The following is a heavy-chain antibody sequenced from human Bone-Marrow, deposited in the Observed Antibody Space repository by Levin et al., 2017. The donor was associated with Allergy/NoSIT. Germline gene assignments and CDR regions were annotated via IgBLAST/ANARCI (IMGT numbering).Heavy chain of an antibody. CDR3: AREDFHDAGLDGGDYFNWFDP. V-gene: IGHV1-3*01. D-gene: IGHD2-21*01. J-gene: IGHJ5*02. CDR2: INPGTGKT. CDR1: GYIFSTYA. Sequence: ASVKVSCKTSGYIFSTYAVHWVRQAPGHGLEWMGWINPGTGKTQYAQKFQGRVTITRDTSATTVYMELSSLTSEDASTYYCAREDFHDAGLDGGDYFNWFDPWGQGTLVTVSS.